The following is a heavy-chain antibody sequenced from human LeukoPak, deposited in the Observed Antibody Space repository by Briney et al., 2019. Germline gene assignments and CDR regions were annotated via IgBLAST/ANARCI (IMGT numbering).Heavy chain of an antibody. Sequence: GRSLRLSCAVSGFTFSDYYMSWIRQAPGKGLEWVSYISSGGSTISHADSVKGRFTISRDNAENSLYLQMNTLSAEDTAVYFCATDGHGSGSYLYNWFDPWGQGTLVTVSS. CDR2: ISSGGSTI. CDR3: ATDGHGSGSYLYNWFDP. J-gene: IGHJ5*02. V-gene: IGHV3-11*01. CDR1: GFTFSDYY. D-gene: IGHD3-10*01.